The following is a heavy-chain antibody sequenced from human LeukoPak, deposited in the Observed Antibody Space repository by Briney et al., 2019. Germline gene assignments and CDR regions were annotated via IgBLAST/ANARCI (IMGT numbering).Heavy chain of an antibody. D-gene: IGHD6-19*01. Sequence: GGSLRLSCAASRFTFSSYSMNWVRQAPGKGLEWVSSISSSGNYIYYADSVKGRFAISRDNAKNSLYLQMNSLRAEDTAVYYCATEFLGAVAETGDYWGQGTLVTVSS. CDR2: ISSSGNYI. J-gene: IGHJ4*02. CDR1: RFTFSSYS. V-gene: IGHV3-21*01. CDR3: ATEFLGAVAETGDY.